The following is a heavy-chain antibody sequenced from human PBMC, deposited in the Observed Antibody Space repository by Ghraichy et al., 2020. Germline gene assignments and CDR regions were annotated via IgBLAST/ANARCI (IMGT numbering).Heavy chain of an antibody. J-gene: IGHJ6*02. CDR3: ARDSLSRGLYYYGMDV. V-gene: IGHV3-66*01. CDR2: IYSGGST. CDR1: GFTVSSNY. D-gene: IGHD3-3*02. Sequence: GGSLRLSCAASGFTVSSNYMSWVRQAPGKGLEWVSVIYSGGSTYYADSVKGRFTISRDNSKNTLYLQMNSLRAEDTAVYYCARDSLSRGLYYYGMDVWGQGTTVTVSS.